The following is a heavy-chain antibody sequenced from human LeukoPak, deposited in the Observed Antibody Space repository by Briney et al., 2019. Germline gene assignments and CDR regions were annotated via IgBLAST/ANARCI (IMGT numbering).Heavy chain of an antibody. Sequence: GGSLRLSCAASGCTFSSYAMSWVRQAPGKGLEWVSAISGNGGSTYYADSVKGRFTISRDNSKNTLWLQMNSLRAEHTAVYYCAKDRQPSHSSGWYPLDYWGQGTLVTVSS. CDR2: ISGNGGST. D-gene: IGHD6-19*01. V-gene: IGHV3-23*01. J-gene: IGHJ4*02. CDR3: AKDRQPSHSSGWYPLDY. CDR1: GCTFSSYA.